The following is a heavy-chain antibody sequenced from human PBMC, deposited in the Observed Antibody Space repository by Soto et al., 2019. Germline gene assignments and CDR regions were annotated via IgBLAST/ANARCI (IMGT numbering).Heavy chain of an antibody. Sequence: QLQLQESGPGLVKPSETLSLTCTVSGGSISSSSYYWGWIRQPPGKGLEWIGSIYYSGSTYYNPSLKSRVTISVDTSKNQFAMKLSSVTAADTAVYYGARGHWDASDIWGQVTMVTVSS. CDR1: GGSISSSSYY. CDR3: ARGHWDASDI. D-gene: IGHD1-1*01. CDR2: IYYSGST. V-gene: IGHV4-39*01. J-gene: IGHJ3*02.